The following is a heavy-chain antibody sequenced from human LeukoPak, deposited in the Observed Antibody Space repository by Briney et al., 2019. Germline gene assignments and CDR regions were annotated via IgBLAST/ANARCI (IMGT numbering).Heavy chain of an antibody. Sequence: ASVKVSCKASGYTFTSYGISWVRQAPGQGLEWMGWISAYNGNTNYAQKLQGRVTMTTDTSTSTAYMELRSLRSDDTAVYYCARDPPSDFWSGYYYYMDVWGKGTTVTVSS. CDR3: ARDPPSDFWSGYYYYMDV. CDR2: ISAYNGNT. J-gene: IGHJ6*03. D-gene: IGHD3-3*01. CDR1: GYTFTSYG. V-gene: IGHV1-18*01.